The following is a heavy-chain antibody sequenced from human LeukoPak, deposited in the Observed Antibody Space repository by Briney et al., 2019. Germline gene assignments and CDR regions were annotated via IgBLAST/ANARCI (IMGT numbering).Heavy chain of an antibody. V-gene: IGHV4-59*01. CDR1: GGSIGSNY. CDR2: MDYSGSA. J-gene: IGHJ4*02. D-gene: IGHD1-1*01. Sequence: PSETLSLTCSVSGGSIGSNYWNWIRQPPGKGLEWIGYMDYSGSADYNPSLKSRVTMSVDTSNNRFSLKVTSVTTADTAIYYCARSGVPTARFDSWGQGTLVTFSS. CDR3: ARSGVPTARFDS.